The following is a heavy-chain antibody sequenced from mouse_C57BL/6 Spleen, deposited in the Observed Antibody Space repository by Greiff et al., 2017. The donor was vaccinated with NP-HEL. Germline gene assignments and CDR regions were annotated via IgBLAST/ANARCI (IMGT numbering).Heavy chain of an antibody. V-gene: IGHV5-17*01. CDR1: GFTFSDYG. CDR3: ARPGSSLFAY. Sequence: EVQLQESGGGLVKPGGSLKLSCAASGFTFSDYGMHWVRQAPEKGLEWVAYISSGSSTIYYADTVKGRFTISRDNAKNTLFLQMTSLRSEDTAMYYCARPGSSLFAYWGQGTLVTVSA. J-gene: IGHJ3*01. CDR2: ISSGSSTI. D-gene: IGHD1-1*01.